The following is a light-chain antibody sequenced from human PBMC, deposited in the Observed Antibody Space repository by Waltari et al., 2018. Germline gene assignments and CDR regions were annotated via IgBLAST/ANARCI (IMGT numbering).Light chain of an antibody. CDR2: GAS. Sequence: QSPAILSASPGERATLSCRASQSVSTNLAWYQQKPGQAPRLLIYGASTRATGIPDRFSGSGSGTEFTLTISSLQSEDFVVYSCQQYNDWPRTFGQGTKVEIK. V-gene: IGKV3-15*01. J-gene: IGKJ1*01. CDR3: QQYNDWPRT. CDR1: QSVSTN.